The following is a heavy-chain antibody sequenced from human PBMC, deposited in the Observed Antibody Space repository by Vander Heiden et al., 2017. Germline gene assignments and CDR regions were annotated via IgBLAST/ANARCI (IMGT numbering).Heavy chain of an antibody. CDR3: AKAGDSSNRTLRY. V-gene: IGHV1-69*01. CDR2: IIPIFGKA. CDR1: GGTFSSYA. J-gene: IGHJ4*02. D-gene: IGHD6-13*01. Sequence: QVQLVQSGAEVKKPGSSVKVSCKASGGTFSSYAISWVRQAPGQGLEWMGGIIPIFGKANDAQKVQGRVTITADESTSTAYMEMRRMRSADTAVYYCAKAGDSSNRTLRYWCQGTMVTVSS.